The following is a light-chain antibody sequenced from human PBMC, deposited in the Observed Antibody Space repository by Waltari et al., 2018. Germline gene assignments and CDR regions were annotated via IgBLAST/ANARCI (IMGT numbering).Light chain of an antibody. J-gene: IGKJ3*01. CDR2: AVS. V-gene: IGKV2D-29*01. CDR3: VQSIQLPIT. CDR1: LSLLHSDGETL. Sequence: EIVLTQPPLSLSVTPGQPASISCTSSLSLLHSDGETLLYWYLQTPGQPPHLLLSAVSNRLSEVPDRFSGSGSGTDFTLKISRVEAEDVGTYYCVQSIQLPITFGPGTKLDI.